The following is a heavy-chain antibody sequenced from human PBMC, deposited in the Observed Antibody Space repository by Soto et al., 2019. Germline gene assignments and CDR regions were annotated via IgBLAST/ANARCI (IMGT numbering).Heavy chain of an antibody. CDR3: VRRMASPDQ. V-gene: IGHV3-48*03. D-gene: IGHD2-15*01. Sequence: GGSLRLSCTASGFTFSDYGMNWVRQAPGKGLEWVSYITSGGRSIYYADSVKGRFIISRDNAENSLYLQMNSLRPEDTAVYYCVRRMASPDQWGQGTLVTVSS. CDR2: ITSGGRSI. CDR1: GFTFSDYG. J-gene: IGHJ4*02.